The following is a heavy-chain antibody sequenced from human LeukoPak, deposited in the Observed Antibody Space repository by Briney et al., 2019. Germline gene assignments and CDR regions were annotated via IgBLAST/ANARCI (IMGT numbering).Heavy chain of an antibody. J-gene: IGHJ4*02. D-gene: IGHD3-22*01. CDR1: GFTFSSYG. V-gene: IGHV3-33*06. CDR3: AKGSSSGTVDY. Sequence: GRSLRLPCAASGFTFSSYGMHWVRQAPGKGLEWVAVIWDDGSNKYYADSVKGRFTIFRDNSKNTLYLQMNSLRAEDTAVYYCAKGSSSGTVDYWGQGTLVAVSS. CDR2: IWDDGSNK.